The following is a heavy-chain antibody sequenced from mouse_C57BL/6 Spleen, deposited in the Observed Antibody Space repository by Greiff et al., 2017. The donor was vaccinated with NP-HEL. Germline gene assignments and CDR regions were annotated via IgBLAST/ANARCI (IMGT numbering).Heavy chain of an antibody. J-gene: IGHJ2*01. CDR3: ARGVLLRYQYFDY. V-gene: IGHV1-18*01. CDR1: GYTFTDYN. CDR2: INPNNGGT. D-gene: IGHD1-1*01. Sequence: EVQLQQSGPELVKPGASVKIPCKASGYTFTDYNMDWVKQSHGKSLEWIGDINPNNGGTIYNQKFKGKATLTVDKCSSTAYMELRSLTSEDTAVYYCARGVLLRYQYFDYWGQGTTLTVSS.